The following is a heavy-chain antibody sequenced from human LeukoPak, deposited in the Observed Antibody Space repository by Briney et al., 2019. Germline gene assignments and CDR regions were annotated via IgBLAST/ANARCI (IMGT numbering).Heavy chain of an antibody. V-gene: IGHV4-61*08. D-gene: IGHD4-17*01. CDR1: GGSISSSGYY. CDR3: ARKVGGDYVTSYYFDY. J-gene: IGHJ4*02. CDR2: IYYSGST. Sequence: SETLSLTCTVSGGSISSSGYYWSWIRQPPGKGLEWIGYIYYSGSTNYNPSLKSRVTISVDTSKNQFSLKLSSVTAADTAVYYCARKVGGDYVTSYYFDYWGQGTLVTVSS.